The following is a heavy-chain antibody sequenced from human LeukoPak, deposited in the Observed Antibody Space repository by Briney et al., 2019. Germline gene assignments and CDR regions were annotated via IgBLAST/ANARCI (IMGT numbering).Heavy chain of an antibody. CDR3: ATAHTIFIPTYYYYGMDI. Sequence: GASVKVSCKVSGYTLTELSMHWVRQAPGKGLEWMGGFDAEDGETIYAQKFQGRVTMTEDTSTDTAYMELSSLRSEDTAVYYCATAHTIFIPTYYYYGMDIWGQGTTVTVSS. D-gene: IGHD3-3*01. J-gene: IGHJ6*02. V-gene: IGHV1-24*01. CDR1: GYTLTELS. CDR2: FDAEDGET.